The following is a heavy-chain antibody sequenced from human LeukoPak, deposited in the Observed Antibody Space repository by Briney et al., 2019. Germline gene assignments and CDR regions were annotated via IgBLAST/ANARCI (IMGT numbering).Heavy chain of an antibody. CDR2: ISAYNGNT. CDR1: GYTFTSYG. CDR3: AREGLVGATFYYYYGMDV. Sequence: GASVKVSCKASGYTFTSYGISWVRQAPGQGLEWMGWISAYNGNTNYAQKLQGRVTMTTDTSTSTAYMELRSLRSDDTAVYYCAREGLVGATFYYYYGMDVWGQGTTVTVSS. J-gene: IGHJ6*02. D-gene: IGHD1-26*01. V-gene: IGHV1-18*01.